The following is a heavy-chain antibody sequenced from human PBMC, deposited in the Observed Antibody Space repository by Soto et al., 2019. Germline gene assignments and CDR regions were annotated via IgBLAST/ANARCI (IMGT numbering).Heavy chain of an antibody. J-gene: IGHJ4*02. CDR2: ISYDGSNK. CDR3: ARGPGGDSSGWYYFDY. Sequence: GGSLRLSCAASGFTFSSYAMHWVRQAPGKGLEWVAVISYDGSNKYYADSVKGRFTISRDNSKNTLYLQMNSLRAEDTAVYYCARGPGGDSSGWYYFDYWGQGTLVTVSS. V-gene: IGHV3-30-3*01. D-gene: IGHD6-19*01. CDR1: GFTFSSYA.